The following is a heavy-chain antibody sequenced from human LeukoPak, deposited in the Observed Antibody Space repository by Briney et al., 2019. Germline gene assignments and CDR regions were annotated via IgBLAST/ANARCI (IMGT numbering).Heavy chain of an antibody. Sequence: GGSLRLSCAASGFTFSSYSMNWARQAPGKGLEWVSYISSSSSTIYYADSVKGRFTISRDNAKNSLYLQMNSLRAEDTAVYYCARVPAAIYYMDVWGKGTTVTVSS. CDR2: ISSSSSTI. J-gene: IGHJ6*03. D-gene: IGHD2-2*01. V-gene: IGHV3-48*01. CDR3: ARVPAAIYYMDV. CDR1: GFTFSSYS.